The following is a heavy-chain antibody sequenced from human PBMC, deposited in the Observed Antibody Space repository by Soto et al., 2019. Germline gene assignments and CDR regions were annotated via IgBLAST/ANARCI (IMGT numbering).Heavy chain of an antibody. J-gene: IGHJ4*02. Sequence: SLRLSCAASGFTFSSYAMSWVRQAPGKGLEWVSAISGSGGSTYYADSVKGRFTISRDNSKNTLYLQMNSLRAEDTAVYYCAKEPSPIVVYSYYFDYWGQGTLVTVSS. D-gene: IGHD2-15*01. V-gene: IGHV3-23*01. CDR1: GFTFSSYA. CDR3: AKEPSPIVVYSYYFDY. CDR2: ISGSGGST.